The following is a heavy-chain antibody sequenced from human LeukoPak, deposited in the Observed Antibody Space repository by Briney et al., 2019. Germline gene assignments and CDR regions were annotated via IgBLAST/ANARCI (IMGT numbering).Heavy chain of an antibody. Sequence: ASVKVSCKASGYTFVAYYVHWVRQAPGQGLEWMGWINPNSGGTNYAQKFQGRVTMTRDTSISTVYMELSRLRSDDTAVYYCARDSCSGTSCLSIDDYWGQGTLVTVSS. CDR3: ARDSCSGTSCLSIDDY. V-gene: IGHV1-2*02. J-gene: IGHJ4*02. CDR1: GYTFVAYY. D-gene: IGHD2-2*01. CDR2: INPNSGGT.